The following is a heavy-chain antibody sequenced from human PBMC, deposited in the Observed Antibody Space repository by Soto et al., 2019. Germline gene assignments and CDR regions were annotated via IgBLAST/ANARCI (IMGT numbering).Heavy chain of an antibody. CDR1: GGSISSYY. CDR3: ARRVDYVWGSYRYSPYFDY. Sequence: SETLSLTCTVSGGSISSYYWSWLLQPPGKGLEWIGYIYYSGSTNYNPSLKSRVTISVDTSKNQFSLKLSSVTAADTAVYYCARRVDYVWGSYRYSPYFDYWGQGTLVTVS. V-gene: IGHV4-59*08. J-gene: IGHJ4*02. CDR2: IYYSGST. D-gene: IGHD3-16*02.